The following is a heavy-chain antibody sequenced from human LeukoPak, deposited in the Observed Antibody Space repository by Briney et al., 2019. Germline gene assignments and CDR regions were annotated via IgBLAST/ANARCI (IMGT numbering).Heavy chain of an antibody. Sequence: PGGSLRPSYAASGFTFSRFWMSWVRQAPGKGLEWVANVKQDGSEKYYVDSVKGRFTISRDNAQNSLYLLMNSLRAEDTAVYYCARYGSIVAAGTFDFWGQGTLVSVSS. CDR2: VKQDGSEK. D-gene: IGHD6-13*01. CDR3: ARYGSIVAAGTFDF. J-gene: IGHJ4*02. V-gene: IGHV3-7*04. CDR1: GFTFSRFW.